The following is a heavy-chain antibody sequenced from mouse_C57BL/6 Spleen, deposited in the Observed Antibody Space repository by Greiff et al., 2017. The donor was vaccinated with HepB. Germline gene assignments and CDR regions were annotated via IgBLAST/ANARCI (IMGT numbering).Heavy chain of an antibody. J-gene: IGHJ4*01. V-gene: IGHV1-55*01. CDR2: IYPGSGST. CDR3: ARDEYDDGGYAMDY. Sequence: QVQLQQPGAELVKPGASVKMSCKASGYTFTSYWITWVKQRPGQGLEWIGDIYPGSGSTNYNEKFKSKATLTVDTSSSTAYMQLSSLTSEDSAGYYCARDEYDDGGYAMDYWGQGTSVTVSS. CDR1: GYTFTSYW. D-gene: IGHD2-4*01.